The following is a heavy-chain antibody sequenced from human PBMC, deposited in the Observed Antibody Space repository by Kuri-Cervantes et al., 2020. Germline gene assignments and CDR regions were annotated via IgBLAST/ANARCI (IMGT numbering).Heavy chain of an antibody. D-gene: IGHD2-15*01. CDR2: IYYSGST. Sequence: GSLRLSCTVSGGSISSYYWSWIRQPPGKGLEWIGYIYYSGSTNYNPSLKSRVTISVDTSKNQFSLKLSSVTAADTAVYYCARENPPRYCSGGSCYKPYYYGMDVWGQGTTVTVSS. V-gene: IGHV4-59*01. CDR1: GGSISSYY. CDR3: ARENPPRYCSGGSCYKPYYYGMDV. J-gene: IGHJ6*02.